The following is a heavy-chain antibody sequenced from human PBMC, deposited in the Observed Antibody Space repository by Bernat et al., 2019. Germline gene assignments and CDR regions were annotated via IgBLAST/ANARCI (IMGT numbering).Heavy chain of an antibody. CDR2: INPNSGGT. CDR1: GYTFTGYY. D-gene: IGHD3-3*01. J-gene: IGHJ6*02. Sequence: QVQLVQSGAEVKKPGASVKVSCKASGYTFTGYYMHWVRQAPGQGLEWMGWINPNSGGTNYAQKFQGWVTMTRDTSISTAYMELSRLRSDDTAVYYCAREGPYYDFWSGYDSSWYGMDVRGQGTTVTVSS. CDR3: AREGPYYDFWSGYDSSWYGMDV. V-gene: IGHV1-2*04.